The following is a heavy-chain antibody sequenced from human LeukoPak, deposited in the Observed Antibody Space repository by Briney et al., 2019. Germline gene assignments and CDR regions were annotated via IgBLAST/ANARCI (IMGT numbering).Heavy chain of an antibody. CDR1: GYSFTSYW. CDR2: IYPGDSDT. V-gene: IGHV5-51*01. Sequence: GESLKISCKGSGYSFTSYWIGWVRQMPGKGLEWMGIIYPGDSDTRYSPSFQGQVTISADKSISTAYLQWSSLKASDTAIYYCARPTRFGDSSPGIDWYLDLWGRGTQVTVS. D-gene: IGHD4-17*01. J-gene: IGHJ2*01. CDR3: ARPTRFGDSSPGIDWYLDL.